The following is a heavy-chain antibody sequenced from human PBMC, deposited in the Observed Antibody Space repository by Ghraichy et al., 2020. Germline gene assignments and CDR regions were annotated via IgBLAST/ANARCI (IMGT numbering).Heavy chain of an antibody. CDR2: IKQDESEK. CDR1: GFTFSSDW. J-gene: IGHJ4*02. V-gene: IGHV3-7*01. CDR3: ARVGYYGSGPIVY. D-gene: IGHD3-10*01. Sequence: GGSLRLSCVASGFTFSSDWMSWVRQAPGKGLEWVANIKQDESEKYYVDSVKGRFTISRDNAKNSLYLQMNSLRAEDTAVYYCARVGYYGSGPIVYWGQGTLVTVSS.